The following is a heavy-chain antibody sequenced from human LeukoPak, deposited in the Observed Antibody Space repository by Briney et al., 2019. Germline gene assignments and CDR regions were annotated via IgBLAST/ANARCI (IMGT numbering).Heavy chain of an antibody. Sequence: GASVKVSCKASGYTFTSYYMHWVRQAPGQGLEWMGWINPNSGGTNYAQKFQGRVTMTRDTSASTAYMELTRLRSDDTAVYYCAREDSDAFDIWGQGTMDTVSS. CDR2: INPNSGGT. CDR3: AREDSDAFDI. D-gene: IGHD3/OR15-3a*01. V-gene: IGHV1-2*02. CDR1: GYTFTSYY. J-gene: IGHJ3*02.